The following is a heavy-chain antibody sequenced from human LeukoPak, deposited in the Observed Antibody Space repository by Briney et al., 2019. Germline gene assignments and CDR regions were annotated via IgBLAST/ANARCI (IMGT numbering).Heavy chain of an antibody. Sequence: PGGSLRLSCAASGFTFSSYWMSWVRQAPGKGLEWVANIKQDGSEKYYVDSVKGRFTISRDNAKNSLYLQMNSLRAEDTAVYYCARSITMIVVVITTLFDYWGQGTLVTVSS. CDR3: ARSITMIVVVITTLFDY. D-gene: IGHD3-22*01. J-gene: IGHJ4*02. V-gene: IGHV3-7*01. CDR2: IKQDGSEK. CDR1: GFTFSSYW.